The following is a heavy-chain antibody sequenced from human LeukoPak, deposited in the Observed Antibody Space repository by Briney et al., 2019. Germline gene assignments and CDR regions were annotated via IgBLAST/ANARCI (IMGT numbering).Heavy chain of an antibody. CDR1: GYSFTSYW. CDR3: ARGASDYDILTGYYPWYFDY. V-gene: IGHV5-51*01. Sequence: GESLKISCKGSGYSFTSYWIGWVRQMPGKGLEWMGIIYPGDSDTRYSPSFQGQVTISADKSISTAYLQWSSLKASDTAMYYCARGASDYDILTGYYPWYFDYWGQGILVTVSS. D-gene: IGHD3-9*01. J-gene: IGHJ4*02. CDR2: IYPGDSDT.